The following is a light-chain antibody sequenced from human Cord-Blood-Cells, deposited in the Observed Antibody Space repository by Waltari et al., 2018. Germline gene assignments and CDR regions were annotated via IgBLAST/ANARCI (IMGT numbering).Light chain of an antibody. Sequence: PQQPGQARVLIIYGKNNRPSGIPDRFSGASSGNTASLTITGAQAEDEADYYCNSRDSSGNHQVFGTGTKVTVL. J-gene: IGLJ1*01. CDR3: NSRDSSGNHQV. V-gene: IGLV3-19*01. CDR2: GKN.